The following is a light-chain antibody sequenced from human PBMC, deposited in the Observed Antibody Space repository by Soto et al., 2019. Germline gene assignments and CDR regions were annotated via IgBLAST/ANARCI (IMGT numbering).Light chain of an antibody. CDR1: QSVSSN. J-gene: IGKJ1*01. CDR3: QQYGSSPRT. Sequence: PQSPPPLSASPGERATLSCRASQSVSSNLAWYQQKPGQAPRLLIYGASSRATGIPDRFSGSGSGTDFTLTISRLEPEDFAVYYCQQYGSSPRTFGQGTKVDI. CDR2: GAS. V-gene: IGKV3-20*01.